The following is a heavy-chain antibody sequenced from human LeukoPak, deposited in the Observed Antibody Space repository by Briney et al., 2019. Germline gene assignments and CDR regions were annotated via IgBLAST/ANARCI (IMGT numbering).Heavy chain of an antibody. D-gene: IGHD3-10*01. CDR2: IYYSGST. CDR1: GGSISSGGYY. V-gene: IGHV4-31*03. Sequence: PSETLSLTCTVSGGSISSGGYYWSWIRQRPGKGLEWIGYIYYSGSTYYNPSLKSRVTISVDTSKNQFSLKLSSVTAADTAVYYCARDDLWFGESWGQGPLVTVSS. CDR3: ARDDLWFGES. J-gene: IGHJ4*02.